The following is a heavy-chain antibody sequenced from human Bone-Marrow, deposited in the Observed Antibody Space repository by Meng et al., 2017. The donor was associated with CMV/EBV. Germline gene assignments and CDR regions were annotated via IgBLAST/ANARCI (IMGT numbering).Heavy chain of an antibody. Sequence: SETLSLTCTVSGGSISSYYWSWIRQPPGKGLEWIGYIYYSGSTNYNPSLKSRVTISVDTSKNQFSLKPSSVTAADTAVYYCARDGADSIYGGNEEPDAFDIWGQGTMVTVSS. CDR3: ARDGADSIYGGNEEPDAFDI. V-gene: IGHV4-59*01. CDR1: GGSISSYY. J-gene: IGHJ3*02. CDR2: IYYSGST. D-gene: IGHD4-23*01.